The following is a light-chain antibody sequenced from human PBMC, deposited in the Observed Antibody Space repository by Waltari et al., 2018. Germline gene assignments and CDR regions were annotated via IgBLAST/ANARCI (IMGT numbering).Light chain of an antibody. CDR1: QSITTF. CDR3: QQSYTTSEIT. J-gene: IGKJ4*01. V-gene: IGKV1-39*01. Sequence: DIQMTQSPSPLSASVGDRVTITCRASQSITTFLNLYQQKQGKAPKLLIYAATNLKWGVPSRFSSSRSGTNFTLTISSLQPEDFATYYCQQSYTTSEITFGGGSRVEIK. CDR2: AAT.